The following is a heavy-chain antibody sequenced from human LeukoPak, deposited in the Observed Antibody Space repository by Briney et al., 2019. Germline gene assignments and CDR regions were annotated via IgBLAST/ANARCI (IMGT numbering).Heavy chain of an antibody. CDR2: IRYDGSNK. Sequence: PGGSLRLSCAASGFTFSSYGMHWVRQAPGKGLEWVAFIRYDGSNKYYADSVKGRFTISRDNAKNSLYLQMNSLRAEDTAVYYCARNGPGITIFGVVYYYYYYMDVWGKGTTVTVSS. CDR1: GFTFSSYG. D-gene: IGHD3-3*01. CDR3: ARNGPGITIFGVVYYYYYYMDV. V-gene: IGHV3-30*02. J-gene: IGHJ6*03.